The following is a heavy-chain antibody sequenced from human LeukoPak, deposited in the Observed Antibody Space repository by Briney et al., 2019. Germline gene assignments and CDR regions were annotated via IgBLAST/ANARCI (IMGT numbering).Heavy chain of an antibody. Sequence: GASVKVSCKASGYTLTSYGISWVRQAPGQGLEWMGWISAYNGNTNYAQKLQGRVTMTTDTSTSTAYMELRSLRSDDTAVYYCARDGQWLVYYYYGMDVWGQGTTVTVSS. CDR2: ISAYNGNT. CDR1: GYTLTSYG. D-gene: IGHD6-19*01. V-gene: IGHV1-18*01. CDR3: ARDGQWLVYYYYGMDV. J-gene: IGHJ6*02.